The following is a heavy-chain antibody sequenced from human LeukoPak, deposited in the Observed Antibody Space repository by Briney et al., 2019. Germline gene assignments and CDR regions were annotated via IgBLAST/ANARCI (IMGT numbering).Heavy chain of an antibody. J-gene: IGHJ3*02. CDR1: GYTFDTSS. V-gene: IGHV1-18*01. Sequence: ASVKVSCKAFGYTFDTSSISWVRQAPGQRLEWMGWISPNNGNTHYAQGVQGRVTMTTDTSRSTAYMALRSLRSDETAVYYCTRVRNSNNWWGAFDICGQGTMVTVSS. D-gene: IGHD1-1*01. CDR3: TRVRNSNNWWGAFDI. CDR2: ISPNNGNT.